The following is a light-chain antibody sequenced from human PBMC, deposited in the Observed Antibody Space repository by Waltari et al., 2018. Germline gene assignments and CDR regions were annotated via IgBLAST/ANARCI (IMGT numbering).Light chain of an antibody. V-gene: IGKV3-20*01. J-gene: IGKJ2*01. CDR1: QSITTTY. Sequence: EIVLTQSPGTLSLSPGERATLSCRASQSITTTYLAWYQQRPGQAPRLLIYGVSIRATGIPDRFSGSGSGTDFTLTISRLEPEDFAMYYCQQYGTSSMHTFGQGTKLEIK. CDR3: QQYGTSSMHT. CDR2: GVS.